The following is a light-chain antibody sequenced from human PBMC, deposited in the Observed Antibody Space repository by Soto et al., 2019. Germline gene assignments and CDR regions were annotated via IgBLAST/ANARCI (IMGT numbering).Light chain of an antibody. Sequence: EIVLTQSPGTLSLSPGERATLSCRASQSVSSNYLAWYQQKPGQAPRLLIFGASSRAPGIPDRFSGSGSGTDFTLSISRLEPEDFAVYYCQQYGSSPDTFGQGTKLEIK. V-gene: IGKV3-20*01. CDR3: QQYGSSPDT. CDR1: QSVSSNY. J-gene: IGKJ2*01. CDR2: GAS.